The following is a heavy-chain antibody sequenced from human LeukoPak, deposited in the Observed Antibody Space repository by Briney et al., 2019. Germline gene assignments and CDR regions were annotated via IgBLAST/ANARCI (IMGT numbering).Heavy chain of an antibody. V-gene: IGHV1-46*01. CDR2: INPSDSST. Sequence: ASVKVSCKASGYSFTSYYMHWVRQAPGQGREWMGLINPSDSSTSYAQKFQGRLSLTRDMSTSTDYMELSSLRSEDTAVYYCARDNSVGDTAWWFDPWGQGTLVTVSS. CDR3: ARDNSVGDTAWWFDP. CDR1: GYSFTSYY. J-gene: IGHJ5*02. D-gene: IGHD1-26*01.